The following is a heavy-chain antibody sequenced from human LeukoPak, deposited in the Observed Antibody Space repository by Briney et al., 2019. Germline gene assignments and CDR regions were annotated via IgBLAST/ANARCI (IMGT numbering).Heavy chain of an antibody. J-gene: IGHJ6*03. Sequence: GGSLRLSCAASGFSFSRYSMNWVRQAPGKGLEGVSSITSSSSHIYYSDSVQGRFTISRDYAKNSLYLQMNSLRAEDTAVYYCARDQRTGNSNYYYYMDVWGKGTTVTVSS. CDR2: ITSSSSHI. CDR3: ARDQRTGNSNYYYYMDV. V-gene: IGHV3-21*01. D-gene: IGHD3-10*01. CDR1: GFSFSRYS.